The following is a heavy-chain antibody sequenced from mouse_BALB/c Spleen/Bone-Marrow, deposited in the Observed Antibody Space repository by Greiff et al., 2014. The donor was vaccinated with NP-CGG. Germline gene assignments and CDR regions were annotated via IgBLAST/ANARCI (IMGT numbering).Heavy chain of an antibody. D-gene: IGHD1-1*01. J-gene: IGHJ4*01. Sequence: EVQLQQSGTELVKPGASVKLSCTVSGFNIKDTYMHWVKQRPEQGLEWIGRIGPANGNTRYDPKFQGKATITADTSSNTAYLQLTILTSEDTAVYYCARAYYYGSSYYVMDYWGQGTSVTVSS. CDR3: ARAYYYGSSYYVMDY. CDR1: GFNIKDTY. CDR2: IGPANGNT. V-gene: IGHV14-3*02.